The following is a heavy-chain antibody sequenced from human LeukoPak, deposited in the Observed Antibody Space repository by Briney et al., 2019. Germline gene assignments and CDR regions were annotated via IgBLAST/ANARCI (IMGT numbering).Heavy chain of an antibody. CDR2: ISGSGGST. J-gene: IGHJ4*02. D-gene: IGHD3-22*01. CDR3: AKGTIYYYDSSGYCLDY. V-gene: IGHV3-23*01. CDR1: GFTFSSYA. Sequence: PGGSLRLSCAASGFTFSSYAMSWVRQAPGKGLEWVSAISGSGGSTYYADSVKGRFTISRDNSKNTLYLQMNSLRAEDTAVYYCAKGTIYYYDSSGYCLDYWGQGTLVTVSS.